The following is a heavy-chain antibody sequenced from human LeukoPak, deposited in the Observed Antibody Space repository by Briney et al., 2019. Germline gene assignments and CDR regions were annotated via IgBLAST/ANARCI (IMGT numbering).Heavy chain of an antibody. J-gene: IGHJ4*02. V-gene: IGHV4-4*07. D-gene: IGHD2-15*01. CDR1: DGSISSYY. CDR2: IYTSGST. CDR3: ARTGVRGIFY. Sequence: SETLSLNRTVSDGSISSYYWSRIRPPAGKGLEWIGRIYTSGSTNYNPSLKSRVTMSVDTSKNEFSLKLSSVTAADTAVYYCARTGVRGIFYWGQGTLVTVSS.